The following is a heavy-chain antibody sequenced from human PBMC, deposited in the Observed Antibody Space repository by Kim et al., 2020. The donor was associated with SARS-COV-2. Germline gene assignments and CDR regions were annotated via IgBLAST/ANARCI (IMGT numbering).Heavy chain of an antibody. CDR2: ISYDGSNK. J-gene: IGHJ4*02. D-gene: IGHD3-10*01. V-gene: IGHV3-33*05. CDR3: ARQDGSGSYVDY. CDR1: GFTFSSYG. Sequence: GSLRLSCAASGFTFSSYGMHWVRQAPGKGLEWVVVISYDGSNKYYADSVKGRFTISRDNSKNTLYLQINSLRAEDTAVYYCARQDGSGSYVDYWGQGTL.